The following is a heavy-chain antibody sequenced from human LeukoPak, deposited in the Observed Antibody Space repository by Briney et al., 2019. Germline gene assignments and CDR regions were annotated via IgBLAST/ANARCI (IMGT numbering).Heavy chain of an antibody. V-gene: IGHV3-7*01. CDR1: GFTFRRYW. Sequence: GGSLRLSCGDSGFTFRRYWMSWVGQAPGKGGGWVANIKEDGREKYYVDSVKGGFTISRESAKNTLYVKMNRLREGERAVYYCARDSRYCRSSDCRVYAFDIWPQGTILTVSS. D-gene: IGHD1-26*01. J-gene: IGHJ3*02. CDR3: ARDSRYCRSSDCRVYAFDI. CDR2: IKEDGREK.